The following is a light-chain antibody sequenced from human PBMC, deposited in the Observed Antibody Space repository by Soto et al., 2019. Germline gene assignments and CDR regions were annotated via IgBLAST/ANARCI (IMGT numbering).Light chain of an antibody. CDR3: QQFRSSVHT. J-gene: IGKJ5*01. Sequence: EVVLTPSPGTLSLSPGERATLSCRASQSVSNNYLAWYQQKPGQAPRLLIYGASNRATGIPDRFSGSGSGTDFTLTISRLEPEDFAVYYCQQFRSSVHTFGQGTRLEIK. V-gene: IGKV3-20*01. CDR1: QSVSNNY. CDR2: GAS.